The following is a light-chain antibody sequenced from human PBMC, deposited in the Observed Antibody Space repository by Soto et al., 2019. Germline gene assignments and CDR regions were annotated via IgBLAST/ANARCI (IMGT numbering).Light chain of an antibody. CDR3: QQYGSSPYT. J-gene: IGKJ2*01. Sequence: EVVLTQSPGTLSLSPGERATLSCRASQSVSRSYLAWYQQKPGQAPRLLIYIASSRATGIPDRFSGSGSGTDLTLTISRLEPEDFAMYYCQQYGSSPYTFGQWTKLEIK. CDR2: IAS. V-gene: IGKV3-20*01. CDR1: QSVSRSY.